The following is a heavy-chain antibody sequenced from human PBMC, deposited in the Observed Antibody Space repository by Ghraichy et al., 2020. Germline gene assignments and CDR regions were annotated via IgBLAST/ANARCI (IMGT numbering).Heavy chain of an antibody. J-gene: IGHJ5*02. D-gene: IGHD4-17*01. Sequence: SVKVSCKASGGTFSSYAISWVRQAPGQGLEWMGGIIPIFGTANYAQKFQGRVTITTDESTSTAYMELSSLRSEDTAVYYCARDGYGDSPAENWFDPWGQGTLVTVSS. CDR3: ARDGYGDSPAENWFDP. CDR1: GGTFSSYA. V-gene: IGHV1-69*05. CDR2: IIPIFGTA.